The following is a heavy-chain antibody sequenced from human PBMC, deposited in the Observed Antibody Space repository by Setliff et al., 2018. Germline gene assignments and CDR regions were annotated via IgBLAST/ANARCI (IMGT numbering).Heavy chain of an antibody. D-gene: IGHD2-15*01. CDR2: FDPEDGET. Sequence: ASVKVSCKLSGYTLTELSMHWVRQAPGKGLEWMGGFDPEDGETIYAQKFQGRVAMTEDTSTDTAYMELSSLRSEDTAVYYCATNSGGNTIDAFDIWGQGTMVTVSS. CDR3: ATNSGGNTIDAFDI. V-gene: IGHV1-24*01. J-gene: IGHJ3*02. CDR1: GYTLTELS.